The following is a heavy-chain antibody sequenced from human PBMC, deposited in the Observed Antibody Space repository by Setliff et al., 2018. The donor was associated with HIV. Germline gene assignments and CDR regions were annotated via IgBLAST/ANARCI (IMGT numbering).Heavy chain of an antibody. V-gene: IGHV4-4*07. CDR1: GSSISSYY. CDR3: ARNHSSGWSKDWFDT. J-gene: IGHJ5*02. D-gene: IGHD6-19*01. Sequence: SETLSLTCTVSGSSISSYYWSWIRQPAGQGLEWIGHIYISGSTNYNPSFNSRVTMSVDTSNNQFSLRLTSVNAADTAMYHCARNHSSGWSKDWFDTWGQGILVTVSS. CDR2: IYISGST.